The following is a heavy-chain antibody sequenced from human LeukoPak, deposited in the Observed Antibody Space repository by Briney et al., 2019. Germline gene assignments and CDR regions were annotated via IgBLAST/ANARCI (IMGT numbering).Heavy chain of an antibody. J-gene: IGHJ4*02. V-gene: IGHV5-51*01. CDR2: IYPGDSDT. D-gene: IGHD2-21*01. Sequence: GGSLNISCKGPGYSFTTYWVGWVPQMPGKGLEWKRIIYPGDSDTRYSPSFQGQVTISADKSISTAYLQWSSLKASDTAMYYCARWSGYGDSSDYWGQGTLVTVSS. CDR3: ARWSGYGDSSDY. CDR1: GYSFTTYW.